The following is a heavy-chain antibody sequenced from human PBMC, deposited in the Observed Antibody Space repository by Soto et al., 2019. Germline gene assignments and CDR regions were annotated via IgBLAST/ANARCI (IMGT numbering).Heavy chain of an antibody. J-gene: IGHJ5*02. Sequence: VACVXDSFKCSSYTVTTSFTHLLLQAPGQGFECMGWINPNSRGTNYAQKFQGRVTMTRETSHSTVSMEIRGLTYDGKAVYYCARVTTKAGNWFDTWGQGTLVTVSS. CDR3: ARVTTKAGNWFDT. D-gene: IGHD1-1*01. CDR2: INPNSRGT. CDR1: SYTVTTSF. V-gene: IGHV1-2*03.